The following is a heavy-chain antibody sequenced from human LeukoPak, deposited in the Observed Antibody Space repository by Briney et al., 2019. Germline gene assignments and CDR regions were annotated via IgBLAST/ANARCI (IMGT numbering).Heavy chain of an antibody. D-gene: IGHD3-10*01. CDR3: ARAVTYFYGSVTYDWFDP. CDR2: IKSDGST. V-gene: IGHV3-74*01. CDR1: GFTFSSYW. Sequence: PGGSLRLSCAASGFTFSSYWMHWVRQTPGEGLVWISRIKSDGSTIYADSVKGRFTISRDNAKNTLYLQMNSLRAEDTVIYYCARAVTYFYGSVTYDWFDPWGQGTLVTVSS. J-gene: IGHJ5*02.